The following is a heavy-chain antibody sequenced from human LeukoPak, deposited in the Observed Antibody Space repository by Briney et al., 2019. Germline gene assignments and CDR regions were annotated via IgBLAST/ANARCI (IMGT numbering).Heavy chain of an antibody. D-gene: IGHD3-10*01. J-gene: IGHJ5*02. CDR3: ARGQRGYGSGSYYKLDWFDP. V-gene: IGHV1-46*01. Sequence: GASVKVSCKASGDTFTSYYMHWVRQAPGQGLEWMGIINPSGGSTSYAQKFQGRVTMTRDTSTSTVYMELSSLRSEDTAVYYCARGQRGYGSGSYYKLDWFDPWGQGTLVTVSS. CDR2: INPSGGST. CDR1: GDTFTSYY.